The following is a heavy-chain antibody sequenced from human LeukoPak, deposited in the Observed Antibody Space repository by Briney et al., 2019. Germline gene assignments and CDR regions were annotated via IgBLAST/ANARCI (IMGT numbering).Heavy chain of an antibody. Sequence: PSETLSLTCTVSGGSISSSSYYWGWIRQPPGKGLEWIGYIYCSGSTYYNPSLKSRVTISVDTSKNQFSLKLSSVTAADTAVYYCARDWNDAFDIWGQGTMVTVSS. CDR3: ARDWNDAFDI. V-gene: IGHV4-30-4*08. CDR1: GGSISSSSYY. CDR2: IYCSGST. D-gene: IGHD1-1*01. J-gene: IGHJ3*02.